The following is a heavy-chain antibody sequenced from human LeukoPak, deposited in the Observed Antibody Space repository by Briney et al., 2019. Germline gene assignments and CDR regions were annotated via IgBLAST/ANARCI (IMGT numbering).Heavy chain of an antibody. J-gene: IGHJ4*02. CDR2: SKDKANRYTT. CDR1: GFTFSDHH. V-gene: IGHV3-72*01. D-gene: IGHD1-26*01. Sequence: GGSLRLSCAASGFTFSDHHMDWVRQAPGQGLEWVGRSKDKANRYTTEYAASVKGRFTISRDDSKKSVYLQMNSLKTEDTAVYYCAKKRSGSNYPFDYWGQGTLVTVSS. CDR3: AKKRSGSNYPFDY.